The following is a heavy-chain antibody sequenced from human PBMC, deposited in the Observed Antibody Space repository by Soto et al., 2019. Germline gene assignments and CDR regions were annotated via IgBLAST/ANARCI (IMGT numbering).Heavy chain of an antibody. CDR1: GFIFSSYA. V-gene: IGHV3-30-3*01. CDR3: AREGRIAGGFDY. CDR2: ISYDGSNK. Sequence: QVQLVESGGGVVQPGRSRRLSCAASGFIFSSYAMHWVRQAPGKGLEWVAVISYDGSNKYYAESVKGRFTISRDNSKNTLYLQMNSLRPEDTAVYYCAREGRIAGGFDYWGQGTLVTVSS. D-gene: IGHD1-20*01. J-gene: IGHJ4*02.